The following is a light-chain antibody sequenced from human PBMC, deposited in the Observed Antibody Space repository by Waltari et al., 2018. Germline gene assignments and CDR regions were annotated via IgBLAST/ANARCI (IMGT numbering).Light chain of an antibody. V-gene: IGLV2-14*03. CDR1: SSDVGGYNY. CDR2: DVS. J-gene: IGLJ1*01. CDR3: SSYTTSSTLGV. Sequence: QSALTQPASVSGSPGQSITISCTGTSSDVGGYNYVSWYQQHPGKAPKLIIYDVSNRPSWVSNRFSGSKSGNTASLTISGLQAEDEADFYCSSYTTSSTLGVFGTGTKVTVL.